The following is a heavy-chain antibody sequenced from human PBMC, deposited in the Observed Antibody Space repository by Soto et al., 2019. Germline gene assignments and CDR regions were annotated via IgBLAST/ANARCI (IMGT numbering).Heavy chain of an antibody. CDR1: GGSFTSNNW. J-gene: IGHJ4*02. D-gene: IGHD1-7*01. Sequence: SETLSLTCAVSGGSFTSNNWWTWVRQPPGQGLEWIGEIYRTGSTNYNPPLKSRVTISLDKSENQFSLKVTPLTAADTAVYYCASRDPGTSVDYWGQGTLVTVSS. CDR3: ASRDPGTSVDY. CDR2: IYRTGST. V-gene: IGHV4-4*02.